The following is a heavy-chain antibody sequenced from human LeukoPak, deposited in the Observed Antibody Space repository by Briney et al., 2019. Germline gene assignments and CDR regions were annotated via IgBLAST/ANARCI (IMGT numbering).Heavy chain of an antibody. J-gene: IGHJ6*02. CDR3: AKDRGKMVYALYGMDV. D-gene: IGHD2-8*01. Sequence: GGSLRLSCAASGLTFSSYGMHWVRQAPGKGLEWVAVISYDGSNKYYADSVKGRFTISRDNSKNTLYLQMNSLRAEDTAAYYCAKDRGKMVYALYGMDVWGQGTTVTVSS. CDR2: ISYDGSNK. CDR1: GLTFSSYG. V-gene: IGHV3-30*18.